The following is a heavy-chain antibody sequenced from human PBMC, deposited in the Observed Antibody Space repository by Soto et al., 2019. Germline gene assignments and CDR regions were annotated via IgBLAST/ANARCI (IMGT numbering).Heavy chain of an antibody. CDR2: IYHSGST. D-gene: IGHD2-8*01. Sequence: LSVTCAVSGGSISIGGYSWSWIRQPPGKGLEWIGYIYHSGSTYYNPSLKSRVTISVDRSKNQFSLKLSSVTAADTAVYYCARSYGSRGYFDYWGQGTLVTVSS. CDR1: GGSISIGGYS. J-gene: IGHJ4*02. CDR3: ARSYGSRGYFDY. V-gene: IGHV4-30-2*01.